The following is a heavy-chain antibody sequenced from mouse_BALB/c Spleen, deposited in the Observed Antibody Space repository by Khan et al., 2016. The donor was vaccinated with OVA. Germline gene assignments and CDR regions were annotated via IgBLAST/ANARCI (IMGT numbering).Heavy chain of an antibody. CDR3: SRLGSSDGTTFVY. D-gene: IGHD1-1*01. Sequence: QLQQSGAELAKPGASVKMSCKASGYTFANYWMHWVKQRPGQGLDWIGYINPSTGYTDYNQKFKDKATLTADKSSSTAYMQLSSLTSEDSAVYYCSRLGSSDGTTFVYWGQGTTLTVSS. V-gene: IGHV1-7*01. J-gene: IGHJ2*01. CDR2: INPSTGYT. CDR1: GYTFANYW.